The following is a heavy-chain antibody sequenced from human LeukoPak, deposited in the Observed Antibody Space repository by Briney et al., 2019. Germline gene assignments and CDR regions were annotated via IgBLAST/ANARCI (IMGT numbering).Heavy chain of an antibody. CDR2: IRYDGTIK. Sequence: GGSLRLSCAASGFTFSDYGMHWVRQAPGKGLDWVAYIRYDGTIKSYAGSVKGRFTISRDNSKSTLYLQMNSLRTEDTAVYYCAKDHYYYDSSGPLGFDPWGQGTLVTVSS. J-gene: IGHJ5*02. CDR1: GFTFSDYG. V-gene: IGHV3-30*02. CDR3: AKDHYYYDSSGPLGFDP. D-gene: IGHD3-22*01.